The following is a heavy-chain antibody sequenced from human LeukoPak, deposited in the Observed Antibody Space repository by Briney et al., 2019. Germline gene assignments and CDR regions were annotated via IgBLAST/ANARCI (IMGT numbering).Heavy chain of an antibody. D-gene: IGHD5-12*01. J-gene: IGHJ4*02. Sequence: GGSLRFSCATSGFTFSSFTMNWVRQAPGKGLEWVSTISDGSRDTHYAGSVKGRFTISRDDSQNIVYLQMDSLRAEDTALYYCTTRLRNHFDYWGQGTQVTVSS. CDR3: TTRLRNHFDY. CDR1: GFTFSSFT. CDR2: ISDGSRDT. V-gene: IGHV3-23*01.